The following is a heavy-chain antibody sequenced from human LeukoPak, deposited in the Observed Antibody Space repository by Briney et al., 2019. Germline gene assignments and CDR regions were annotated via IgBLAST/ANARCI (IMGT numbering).Heavy chain of an antibody. V-gene: IGHV3-30*01. Sequence: PGGSLRLSCAASGFTFSSYAMHWVRQAPGKGLEWVAVISYDGSNKYYADSVKGRFTISRDNSKNTLYLQMNSLRAEDTAVYYCARVAYSSSSHYFDYWGQGTLVTVSS. J-gene: IGHJ4*02. CDR2: ISYDGSNK. CDR1: GFTFSSYA. CDR3: ARVAYSSSSHYFDY. D-gene: IGHD6-6*01.